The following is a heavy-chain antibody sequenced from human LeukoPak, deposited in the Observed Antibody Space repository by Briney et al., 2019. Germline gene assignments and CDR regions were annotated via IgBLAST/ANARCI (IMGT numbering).Heavy chain of an antibody. CDR2: ISSSSSYI. D-gene: IGHD6-19*01. CDR1: GFTFDDYG. CDR3: AKEDSAVAGAGDAFDI. J-gene: IGHJ3*02. Sequence: GGSLRLSCAASGFTFDDYGMSWVRQAPGKGLEWVSSISSSSSYIYYADSVKGRFTISRDNAKNSLYLQMNSLRAEDTAVYYCAKEDSAVAGAGDAFDIWGQGTMVTVSS. V-gene: IGHV3-21*01.